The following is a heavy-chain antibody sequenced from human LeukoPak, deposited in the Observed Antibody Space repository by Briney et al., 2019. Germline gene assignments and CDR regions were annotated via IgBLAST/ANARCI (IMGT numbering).Heavy chain of an antibody. Sequence: SETLSLTCTVSGGSISSSSYYWGWIRQPPGKGLEWIGSIYYSGSTYYNPSLKSRVTISVDTSKDQFSLKLSSVTAADTAMFYCAGLDRQCLVADYWGQGTLVTVSS. V-gene: IGHV4-39*01. D-gene: IGHD6-19*01. CDR1: GGSISSSSYY. CDR3: AGLDRQCLVADY. J-gene: IGHJ4*02. CDR2: IYYSGST.